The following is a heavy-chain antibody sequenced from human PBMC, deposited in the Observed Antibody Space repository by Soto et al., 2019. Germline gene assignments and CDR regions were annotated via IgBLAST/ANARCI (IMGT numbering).Heavy chain of an antibody. CDR2: IIPIFGTA. J-gene: IGHJ4*02. CDR3: AREGSSSSRGYFDY. V-gene: IGHV1-69*01. CDR1: GGTFSSYA. Sequence: QVQLVQSGAEVKKPGSSVKVSCKASGGTFSSYAISWVRQAPGQGLEWMGGIIPIFGTANYAQKFQGRVTITADESTSTADMELSSLRSEDTAVYYCAREGSSSSRGYFDYWGQGTLVTVSS. D-gene: IGHD6-13*01.